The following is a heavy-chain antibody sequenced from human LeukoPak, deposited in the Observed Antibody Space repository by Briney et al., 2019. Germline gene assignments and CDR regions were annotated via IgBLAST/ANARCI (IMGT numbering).Heavy chain of an antibody. V-gene: IGHV4-4*07. CDR1: GGSIVSHY. CDR2: FYASGTT. Sequence: SETLSLTCTVSGGSIVSHYWNWIRQPAGRGLEWIGRFYASGTTNTSPSLKSRVTMSVDTSKNQFSLKLNSVTAADTAVYYCAKNGQSGFSFDPWGQGTLVTVSS. J-gene: IGHJ5*02. CDR3: AKNGQSGFSFDP. D-gene: IGHD3-3*01.